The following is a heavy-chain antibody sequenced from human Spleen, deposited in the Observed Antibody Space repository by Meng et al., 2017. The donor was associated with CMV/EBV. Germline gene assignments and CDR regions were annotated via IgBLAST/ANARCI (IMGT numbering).Heavy chain of an antibody. CDR1: GFTFRNYA. V-gene: IGHV3-64*02. CDR2: IDYSGGST. CDR3: AKDIRGNVVTPGDY. D-gene: IGHD1-1*01. J-gene: IGHJ4*02. Sequence: GESLKISCAASGFTFRNYAMHWFRQAPGKGLEYVSAIDYSGGSTYYADSVKGRFTISRDNAKNSLYLQMNSLRAEDTALYYCAKDIRGNVVTPGDYWGQGTLVTVSS.